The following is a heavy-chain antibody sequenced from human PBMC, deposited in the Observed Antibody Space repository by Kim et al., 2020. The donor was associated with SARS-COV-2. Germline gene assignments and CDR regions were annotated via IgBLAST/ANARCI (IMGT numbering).Heavy chain of an antibody. V-gene: IGHV3-23*01. J-gene: IGHJ4*02. D-gene: IGHD1-7*01. CDR3: AKEPITGTTSY. CDR2: SGGST. Sequence: SGGSTYYADTVKGRFTISRDNSKNTLYLQMNSLRAEDTAVYYCAKEPITGTTSYWGQGTLVTVSS.